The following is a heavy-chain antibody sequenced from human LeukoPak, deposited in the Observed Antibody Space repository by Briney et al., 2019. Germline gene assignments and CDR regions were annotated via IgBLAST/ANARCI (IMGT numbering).Heavy chain of an antibody. CDR2: INPSGDGT. D-gene: IGHD6-19*01. V-gene: IGHV1-46*01. CDR3: AKEAYSSAWGY. CDR1: GHTFTTYY. J-gene: IGHJ4*02. Sequence: ASVKVSCKASGHTFTTYYVHLVRQAPGQGLEWMGVINPSGDGTNYPQRFQGRVTLTRDTSTSTVYMELTSLRSEDTAVYYCAKEAYSSAWGYWGQGTLVTVSS.